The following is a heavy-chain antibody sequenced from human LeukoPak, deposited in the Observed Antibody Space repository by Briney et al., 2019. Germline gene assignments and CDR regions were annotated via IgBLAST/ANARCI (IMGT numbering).Heavy chain of an antibody. Sequence: GGSLRLSCAASGFTFSSYSMNWVREAPGKGAGRVSYISSSSSIIYYAHSVKGRFTISRENAKNSLYLQMNSVRAEDTGVYYCARGRSTAMGVDYWGQGTLVTVSS. CDR1: GFTFSSYS. V-gene: IGHV3-48*04. CDR3: ARGRSTAMGVDY. J-gene: IGHJ4*02. CDR2: ISSSSSII. D-gene: IGHD5-18*01.